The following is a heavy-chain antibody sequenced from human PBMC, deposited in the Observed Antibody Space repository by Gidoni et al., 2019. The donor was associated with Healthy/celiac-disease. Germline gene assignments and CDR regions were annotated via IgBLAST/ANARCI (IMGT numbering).Heavy chain of an antibody. J-gene: IGHJ3*02. CDR3: ARVRGAHAFDI. D-gene: IGHD1-26*01. Sequence: QVTLKESGPALVKPTQTLTLTCTFSGFSLSTSGMRVSWFRQPPGKALEWLARIDWDDDKFYSTSLKTRLTISKDTSKNQVVLTMTNMDPVDTATYYCARVRGAHAFDIWGQGTMVTVSS. CDR1: GFSLSTSGMR. CDR2: IDWDDDK. V-gene: IGHV2-70*04.